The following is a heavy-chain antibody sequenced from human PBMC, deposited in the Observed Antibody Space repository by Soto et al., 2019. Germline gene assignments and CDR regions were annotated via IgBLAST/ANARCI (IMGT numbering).Heavy chain of an antibody. CDR2: INPSGGST. V-gene: IGHV1-46*01. Sequence: ASVKVSCKASGYTFTSYYMHWVRQAPGQGLEWMGIINPSGGSTSYAQKFQGRVTMTRDTSTSTVYMELSSLRSEDTAVYYCARAARLGESSLPYYFDYWGQGTLVTVSS. CDR1: GYTFTSYY. CDR3: ARAARLGESSLPYYFDY. J-gene: IGHJ4*02. D-gene: IGHD3-16*02.